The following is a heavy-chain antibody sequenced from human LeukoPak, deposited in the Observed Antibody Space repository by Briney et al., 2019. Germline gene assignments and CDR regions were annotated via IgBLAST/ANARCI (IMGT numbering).Heavy chain of an antibody. D-gene: IGHD6-13*01. J-gene: IGHJ3*02. CDR3: ARHQYSSSRDAFDI. V-gene: IGHV4-39*01. CDR2: IYCSGST. Sequence: SETLSLTCTVSGGSISSSSYYWGWIRQPPRKGLEWIGSIYCSGSTYYNPSLKSRVTISVDTSKNQFSLKLSSVTAADTAVYYCARHQYSSSRDAFDIWGQGTMVTVSS. CDR1: GGSISSSSYY.